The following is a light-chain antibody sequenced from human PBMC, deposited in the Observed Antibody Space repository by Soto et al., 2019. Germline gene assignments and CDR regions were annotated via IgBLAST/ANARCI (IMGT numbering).Light chain of an antibody. J-gene: IGKJ4*01. CDR3: QQRDSWPLT. CDR2: DAS. Sequence: EIWLTQFPGTLSLSPGERATLSCTASQSFNSNYLAWFQQKPGQAPRLLIYDASNRATGIPARFTGSGSGTDFTLTIRSLEPEDFAIYYCQQRDSWPLTFGGGTKVDIK. CDR1: QSFNSN. V-gene: IGKV3-11*01.